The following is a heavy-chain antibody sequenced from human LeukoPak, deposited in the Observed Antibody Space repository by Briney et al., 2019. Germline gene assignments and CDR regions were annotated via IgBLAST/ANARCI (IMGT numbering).Heavy chain of an antibody. CDR2: ISSSGSTI. V-gene: IGHV3-11*01. J-gene: IGHJ4*02. CDR3: ARDPSSGVYYDY. Sequence: GSLRLSCAASGFTFSDYYMSWIRQAPGKGLEWVSYISSSGSTIYYADSVKGRFTISRDNAKNSLYLQMNSLRAEDTAVYYCARDPSSGVYYDYWGQGTLVTVSS. D-gene: IGHD2-8*01. CDR1: GFTFSDYY.